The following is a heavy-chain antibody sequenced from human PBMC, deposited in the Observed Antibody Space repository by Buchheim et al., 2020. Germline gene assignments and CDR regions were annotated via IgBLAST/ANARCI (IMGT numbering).Heavy chain of an antibody. CDR1: GVTISSNY. CDR2: IYSDGNT. CDR3: ARRREGILDY. J-gene: IGHJ4*02. D-gene: IGHD3-10*01. V-gene: IGHV3-66*01. Sequence: EVQLVESGGGLVQPGGSLRLACAASGVTISSNYMTWVRQAPGKGLEWVSVIYSDGNTYYAASVKGRFTISSDNSNNTPYLQMNSQRAEDTAVYYCARRREGILDYWGQGTL.